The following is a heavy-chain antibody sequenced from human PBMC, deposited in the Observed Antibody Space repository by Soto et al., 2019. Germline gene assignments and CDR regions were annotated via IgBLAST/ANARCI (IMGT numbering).Heavy chain of an antibody. CDR1: GFTFNTYA. Sequence: GGSLRLSCTGSGFTFNTYALHWVRQAPGKGLEWVAVISSDGRNKNYAASVKGRFTISRENSKNTMSLEMDSLQPGDTAVYYCARVDIVATGNFDYWGQGTTVTVSS. V-gene: IGHV3-30*04. J-gene: IGHJ4*02. CDR2: ISSDGRNK. CDR3: ARVDIVATGNFDY. D-gene: IGHD5-12*01.